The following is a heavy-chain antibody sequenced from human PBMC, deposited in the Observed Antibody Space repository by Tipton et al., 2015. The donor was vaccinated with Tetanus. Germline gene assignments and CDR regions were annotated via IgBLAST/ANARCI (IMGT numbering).Heavy chain of an antibody. Sequence: TLSLTCTVYGGSFSGYYWSWIRQPPGKGLEWIGEINHSGSTNYNPSLKSRVTISVDTSKNQFSPKLSSVTAADTALYFCARDSHVGAPVVNCFDRWGLGTLVTVSS. CDR2: INHSGST. D-gene: IGHD2-21*01. CDR1: GGSFSGYY. V-gene: IGHV4-34*01. J-gene: IGHJ4*02. CDR3: ARDSHVGAPVVNCFDR.